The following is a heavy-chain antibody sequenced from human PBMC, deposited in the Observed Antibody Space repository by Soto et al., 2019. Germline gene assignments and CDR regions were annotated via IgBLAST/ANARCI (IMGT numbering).Heavy chain of an antibody. CDR1: GFTFSSYG. CDR2: ISYDGSNK. V-gene: IGHV3-30*18. CDR3: AKGALWFGELFNYFDY. D-gene: IGHD3-10*01. Sequence: QVQLVGSGGGVVQPGRSLRLSCAASGFTFSSYGMHWVRQAPGKGLEWVAVISYDGSNKYYADSVKGRFTISRDNSKNTLYLQMNSLRAEDTAVYYCAKGALWFGELFNYFDYWGQGTLVTVSS. J-gene: IGHJ4*02.